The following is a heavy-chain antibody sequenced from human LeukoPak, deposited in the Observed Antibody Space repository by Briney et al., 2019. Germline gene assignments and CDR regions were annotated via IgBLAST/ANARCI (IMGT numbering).Heavy chain of an antibody. CDR2: MNPNSGNT. Sequence: ASVKVSCKASGYSFTTYDINWVRQATGQGLEWMGWMNPNSGNTGYAQRFRGRVTMTRDTSISTAYMELNSLTSEDTAVYYCAKNVRDTGTFDYWGQGTLVTVSS. J-gene: IGHJ4*02. CDR1: GYSFTTYD. D-gene: IGHD5-18*01. V-gene: IGHV1-8*01. CDR3: AKNVRDTGTFDY.